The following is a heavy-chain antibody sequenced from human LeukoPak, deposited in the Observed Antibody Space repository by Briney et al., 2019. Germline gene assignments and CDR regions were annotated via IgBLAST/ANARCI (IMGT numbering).Heavy chain of an antibody. D-gene: IGHD3-3*01. Sequence: ASVKVSCKASGYTFTGYYMHWVRQAPGQGLEWMGWINPNSGGTNYAQKFQGWVTMTRDTSISTAYMELSRLRSDDTAVYYCASRFLEWLQDYYYMDVWGKGTTVTVSS. CDR2: INPNSGGT. J-gene: IGHJ6*03. CDR1: GYTFTGYY. V-gene: IGHV1-2*04. CDR3: ASRFLEWLQDYYYMDV.